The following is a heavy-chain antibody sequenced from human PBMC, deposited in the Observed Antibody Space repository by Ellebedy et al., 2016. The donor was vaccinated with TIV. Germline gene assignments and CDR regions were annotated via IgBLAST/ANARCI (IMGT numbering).Heavy chain of an antibody. CDR3: ARELYYYGSGLIVDYYGMDV. Sequence: AASVTVSCKASGYTFASYDVNWVRQAPGQGLEWMGIINPSGGSTSYAQKFQGRVTMTRDTSTSTVYMELSNLRSEDTAVYYCARELYYYGSGLIVDYYGMDVWGQGTTVTVSS. J-gene: IGHJ6*02. CDR2: INPSGGST. D-gene: IGHD3-10*01. CDR1: GYTFASYD. V-gene: IGHV1-46*01.